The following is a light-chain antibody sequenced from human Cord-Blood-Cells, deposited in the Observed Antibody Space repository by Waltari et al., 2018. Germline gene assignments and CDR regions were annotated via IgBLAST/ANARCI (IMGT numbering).Light chain of an antibody. J-gene: IGLJ2*01. CDR3: NSRDSSGNHLV. CDR2: GKN. CDR1: SLTSSY. Sequence: SSELTQDPAVSVALGQTVRITCQGDSLTSSYATWSPQKPGQAPVLVIYGKNNRPAGIPDRFSGSSSGNTASLTITGAQAEDEADYYCNSRDSSGNHLVFGGGTKLTVL. V-gene: IGLV3-19*01.